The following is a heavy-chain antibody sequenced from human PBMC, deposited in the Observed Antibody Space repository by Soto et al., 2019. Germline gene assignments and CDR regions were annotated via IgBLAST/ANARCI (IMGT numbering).Heavy chain of an antibody. V-gene: IGHV3-30*18. D-gene: IGHD2-15*01. CDR2: ISYDGSNK. J-gene: IGHJ6*02. CDR1: GFTFSSYG. CDR3: AKSPVVAATSYYYGMDV. Sequence: GESLKISCAASGFTFSSYGMHWVRQAPGKGLEWVAVISYDGSNKYYADSVKGRFTISRDNSKNTLYLQMNSLRAEDTAVYYCAKSPVVAATSYYYGMDVWGQGTTVTVSS.